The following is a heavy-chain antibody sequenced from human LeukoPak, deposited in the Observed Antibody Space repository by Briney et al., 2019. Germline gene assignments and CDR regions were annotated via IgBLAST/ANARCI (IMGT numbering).Heavy chain of an antibody. CDR2: ISSTDGTT. J-gene: IGHJ4*02. D-gene: IGHD2-21*02. CDR1: GFTFSSYG. Sequence: GGSLRLSCAASGFTFSSYGMSWVRQAPGKGLEWVSSISSTDGTTYYADSVKGRFTISRDNSKNTLYLQVTGLRTEDTAVYYCAKDRLLNCRGDCYIFDYWGQGTLVTVSS. CDR3: AKDRLLNCRGDCYIFDY. V-gene: IGHV3-23*01.